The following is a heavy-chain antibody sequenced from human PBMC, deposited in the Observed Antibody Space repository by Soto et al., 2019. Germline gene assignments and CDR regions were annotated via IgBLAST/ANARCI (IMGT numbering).Heavy chain of an antibody. CDR2: ISDSGGST. V-gene: IGHV3-23*01. Sequence: LRLSCAASGFTFSSFGMNWVRQAPGKGLEWVSLISDSGGSTYHADSVKGRFTISRDNSKNTLYLQMNSLRAEDTAVYYCAKAATITTLYNFDFWGQGTLVTVSS. J-gene: IGHJ4*02. CDR1: GFTFSSFG. CDR3: AKAATITTLYNFDF. D-gene: IGHD4-4*01.